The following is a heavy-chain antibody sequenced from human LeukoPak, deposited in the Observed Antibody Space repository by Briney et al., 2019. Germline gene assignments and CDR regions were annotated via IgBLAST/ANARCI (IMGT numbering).Heavy chain of an antibody. CDR2: INQDGSEE. Sequence: GGSLRFSCAASGFTFSNHWMRWVRQPPGKGLEWVAHINQDGSEEHYMDSVKARFLISRDNAKNSLSLQMDSLTAEDTAVYYCVRDGGVSGYDLPDYWGQGTLVTVSS. V-gene: IGHV3-7*01. D-gene: IGHD5-12*01. CDR1: GFTFSNHW. CDR3: VRDGGVSGYDLPDY. J-gene: IGHJ4*02.